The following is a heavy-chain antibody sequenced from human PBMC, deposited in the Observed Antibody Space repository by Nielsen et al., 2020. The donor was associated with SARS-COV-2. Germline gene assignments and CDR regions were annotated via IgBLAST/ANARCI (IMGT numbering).Heavy chain of an antibody. Sequence: GSLRLSCAASGFTFSDYYMSWIRQAPGKGLEWVSYISSSGYTNYVDSVKGRFTISRDNAKNSLYLQMNSLKTEDTAIYYCTRHTERLYGSYVDHYSGMDVWGQGTTVTVSS. J-gene: IGHJ6*02. CDR2: ISSSGYT. D-gene: IGHD1-26*01. CDR1: GFTFSDYY. V-gene: IGHV3-11*03. CDR3: TRHTERLYGSYVDHYSGMDV.